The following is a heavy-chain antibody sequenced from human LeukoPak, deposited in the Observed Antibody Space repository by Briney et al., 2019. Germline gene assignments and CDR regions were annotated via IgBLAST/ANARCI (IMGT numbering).Heavy chain of an antibody. V-gene: IGHV3-53*01. Sequence: GGSLRLSCAASGFTVSSNFLSWVRQPPGQGLEWVSDIYSGGSTYYADSVKGRFTISRDNSKNTLYLQMNSLRAEDTAVYYCTRGGGGSFPHYWGQGTLVTVSS. D-gene: IGHD2-21*01. J-gene: IGHJ4*02. CDR2: IYSGGST. CDR3: TRGGGGSFPHY. CDR1: GFTVSSNF.